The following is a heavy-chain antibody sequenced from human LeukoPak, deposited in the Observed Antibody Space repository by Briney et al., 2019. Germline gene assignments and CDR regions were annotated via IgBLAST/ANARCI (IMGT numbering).Heavy chain of an antibody. CDR1: GYSFTSYW. V-gene: IGHV5-51*01. J-gene: IGHJ3*02. D-gene: IGHD5-18*01. Sequence: GESLKISCKGSGYSFTSYWIGWVRQMPGKGLEWMGIIYPGDSDTRYSPSFQGQVTISADKSISTAYLQWSSLKASDTAMYYCARQVNVDTAMVRIVSPPDAFDIWGQGTMVTVSS. CDR2: IYPGDSDT. CDR3: ARQVNVDTAMVRIVSPPDAFDI.